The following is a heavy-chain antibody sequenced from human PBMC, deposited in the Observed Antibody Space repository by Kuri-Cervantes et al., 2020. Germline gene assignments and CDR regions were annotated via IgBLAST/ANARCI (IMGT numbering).Heavy chain of an antibody. CDR2: ISWNSGSI. Sequence: SLKISCAASGFTFDDYAMHWVRQAPGKGLEWVSGISWNSGSIGYADSVKGRFTIFRDNAKNSLYLQMNSLRAEDTALYYCAKDISSSPYYYGMDVWGQGTTVTVSS. J-gene: IGHJ6*02. D-gene: IGHD6-13*01. V-gene: IGHV3-9*01. CDR1: GFTFDDYA. CDR3: AKDISSSPYYYGMDV.